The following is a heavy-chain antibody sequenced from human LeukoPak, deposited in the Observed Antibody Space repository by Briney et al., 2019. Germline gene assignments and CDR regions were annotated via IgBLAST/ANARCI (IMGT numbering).Heavy chain of an antibody. D-gene: IGHD6-19*01. CDR2: IIPIFGTA. J-gene: IGHJ6*03. Sequence: SVKVSCKASGGTFSSYAISWLRQAPGQGLEWMGGIIPIFGTANYAQKFQGRVTISTDESTSTAYMELSSLRSEDTAVYYCARGGYSSGPYYYYYYMDVWGKGTTVTVSS. CDR1: GGTFSSYA. V-gene: IGHV1-69*05. CDR3: ARGGYSSGPYYYYYYMDV.